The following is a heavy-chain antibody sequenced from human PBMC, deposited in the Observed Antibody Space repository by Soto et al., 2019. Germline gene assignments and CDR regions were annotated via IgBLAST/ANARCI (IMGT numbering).Heavy chain of an antibody. V-gene: IGHV4-39*02. CDR2: IYYIGTT. CDR1: GGSISSSLYY. Sequence: QLQLQESGPGLVKPSETLSLTCTVSGGSISSSLYYWGWIRQPPGKGLEWIGSIYYIGTTYYNPSLKIRVTISVDTSKNHLSLRLSSVTAADTAVYYCARSRSGSWYYFDHWGQGTLVTVSS. CDR3: ARSRSGSWYYFDH. J-gene: IGHJ4*02. D-gene: IGHD6-13*01.